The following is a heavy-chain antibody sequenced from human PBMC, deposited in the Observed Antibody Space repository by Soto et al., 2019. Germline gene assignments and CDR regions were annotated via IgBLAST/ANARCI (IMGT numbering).Heavy chain of an antibody. Sequence: EVQLLESGGGLVQPGGSLRVPCAASGFTLTSYGMTWVRQAPGKGLEWVSTIRGSDGSTYYADSVKGRSTISRDNAKNALFLRMNSMRVEDTAVYCCGKDVNYDMLAGYYYYWGRGTLVTVSS. CDR3: GKDVNYDMLAGYYYY. V-gene: IGHV3-23*01. CDR2: IRGSDGST. J-gene: IGHJ4*02. CDR1: GFTLTSYG. D-gene: IGHD3-9*01.